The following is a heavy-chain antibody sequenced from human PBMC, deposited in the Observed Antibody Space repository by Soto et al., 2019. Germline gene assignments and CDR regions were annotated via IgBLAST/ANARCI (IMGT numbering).Heavy chain of an antibody. V-gene: IGHV3-48*01. D-gene: IGHD3-9*01. CDR3: ARDMYYDILTGYFSPHY. Sequence: GGSLRLSCAASGFTFSSYSMNWVRQAPGKGLEWVSYISSSSSTIYYADSVKGRFTISRDNAKNSLYLQMNSLRAEDTAVYYCARDMYYDILTGYFSPHYWGQGTLVTVSS. CDR1: GFTFSSYS. J-gene: IGHJ4*02. CDR2: ISSSSSTI.